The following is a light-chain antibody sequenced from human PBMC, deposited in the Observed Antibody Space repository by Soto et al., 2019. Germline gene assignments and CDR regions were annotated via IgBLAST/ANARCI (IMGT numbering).Light chain of an antibody. CDR2: GAS. CDR1: QTVNNNY. Sequence: EIVLTQSPGTLSLSPGERATLSCRASQTVNNNYLTWYQQKPGQAPRLLIYGASSRATGIPDRFSGSGSGTDFTLTISRLEPEDFAVYYCQQYGSSPRTFGPGTKVDIK. V-gene: IGKV3-20*01. J-gene: IGKJ3*01. CDR3: QQYGSSPRT.